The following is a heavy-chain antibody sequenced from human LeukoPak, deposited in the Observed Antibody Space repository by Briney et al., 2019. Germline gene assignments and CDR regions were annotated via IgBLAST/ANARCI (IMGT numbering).Heavy chain of an antibody. J-gene: IGHJ4*02. CDR2: ISAYNGNT. CDR3: ASMLSTVTTYYFDY. Sequence: ASVKVSCKASGYTFTSYGISWVRQAPGQGLEWMGWISAYNGNTNYAQKLQGRVTMTTDTSTSTAYMGLRSLRSDDTAVYYCASMLSTVTTYYFDYWGQGTLVTVSS. CDR1: GYTFTSYG. D-gene: IGHD4-17*01. V-gene: IGHV1-18*01.